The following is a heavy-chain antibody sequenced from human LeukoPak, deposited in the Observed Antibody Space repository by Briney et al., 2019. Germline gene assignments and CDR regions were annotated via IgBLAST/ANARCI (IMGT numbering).Heavy chain of an antibody. D-gene: IGHD3-9*01. J-gene: IGHJ4*02. CDR3: ARRGKPDWGFDY. Sequence: PSETLSLTCSVSGGSLSSSSYYWGWIRPPPGKGLEWIGNIYYSGNTYYNPSLKSRVTISVDTSKNQFSLKLSSVTAADTAVFYCARRGKPDWGFDYWGQGTLVTVSS. V-gene: IGHV4-39*01. CDR1: GGSLSSSSYY. CDR2: IYYSGNT.